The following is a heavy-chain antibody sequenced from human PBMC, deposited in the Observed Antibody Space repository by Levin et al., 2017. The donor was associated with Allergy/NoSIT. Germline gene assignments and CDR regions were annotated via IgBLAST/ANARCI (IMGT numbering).Heavy chain of an antibody. V-gene: IGHV3-7*01. CDR2: IKQDGSEK. Sequence: GGSLRLSCAASGFTFSSYWMSWVRQAPGKGLEWVANIKQDGSEKYYVDSVKGRFTISRDNAKNSLYLQMNSLRAEDTAVYYCARGGPRGNYYDGMDVWGQGTTVTVSS. CDR1: GFTFSSYW. CDR3: ARGGPRGNYYDGMDV. D-gene: IGHD3-10*01. J-gene: IGHJ6*02.